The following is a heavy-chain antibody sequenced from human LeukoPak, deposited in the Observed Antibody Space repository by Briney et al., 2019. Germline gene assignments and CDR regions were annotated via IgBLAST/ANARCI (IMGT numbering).Heavy chain of an antibody. V-gene: IGHV3-20*04. Sequence: GGSLRLSCAASGFTFDGFAMGWVRQAPGKGPEWVSDIKWDGSFIRYADSVRGRFTISRDNAKNSLDLEMNSLGVEDTAFYYCARGRIAVTGPHYFDYWGQGTLVTVSS. CDR3: ARGRIAVTGPHYFDY. CDR1: GFTFDGFA. CDR2: IKWDGSFI. J-gene: IGHJ4*02. D-gene: IGHD6-19*01.